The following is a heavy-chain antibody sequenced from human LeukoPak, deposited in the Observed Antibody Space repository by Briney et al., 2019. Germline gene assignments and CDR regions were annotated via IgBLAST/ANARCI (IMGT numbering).Heavy chain of an antibody. CDR2: INTYNGNT. Sequence: ASVKVSCKASGYTFTSYGISWVRQAPGQGLEWMGWINTYNGNTNYAQKLQGRVTMTTDTSTSTAYMELRSLRSDDTAVYYCARSDSSGWDEYFQHWGQGTLVTVSS. CDR1: GYTFTSYG. J-gene: IGHJ1*01. D-gene: IGHD6-19*01. V-gene: IGHV1-18*01. CDR3: ARSDSSGWDEYFQH.